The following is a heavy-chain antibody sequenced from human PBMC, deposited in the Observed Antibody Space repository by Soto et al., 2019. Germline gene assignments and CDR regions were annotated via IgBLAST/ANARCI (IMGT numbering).Heavy chain of an antibody. CDR2: INLDGSEK. CDR3: ARDLGYSSSSCQDY. Sequence: EVQLVESGGGLVQPGGSLRLSCAASGFTFSTYCMSWVPQAPGKGLEWVANINLDGSEKYYVDSVKGRFTISRDNAKNSLSLQMNSLRAEDTAVYYCARDLGYSSSSCQDYWGQGTLVTVSS. J-gene: IGHJ4*02. CDR1: GFTFSTYC. V-gene: IGHV3-7*01. D-gene: IGHD6-6*01.